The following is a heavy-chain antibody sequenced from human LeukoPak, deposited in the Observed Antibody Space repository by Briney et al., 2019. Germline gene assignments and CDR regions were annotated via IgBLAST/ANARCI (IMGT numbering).Heavy chain of an antibody. J-gene: IGHJ6*02. CDR1: GGSISSGNY. D-gene: IGHD6-13*01. CDR2: IYTSGST. Sequence: PSQTLSLTCTVSGGSISSGNYWSWIRQPAGKGLEWIGRIYTSGSTNYNPSLKSRVTISVDTSKNQFSLKLSSVTAADTAVYYCARDRIAAADTYYGMDVWGQGTTATVSS. CDR3: ARDRIAAADTYYGMDV. V-gene: IGHV4-61*02.